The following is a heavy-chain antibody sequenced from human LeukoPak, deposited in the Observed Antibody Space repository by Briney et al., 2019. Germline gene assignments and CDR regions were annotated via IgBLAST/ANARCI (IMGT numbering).Heavy chain of an antibody. D-gene: IGHD3-10*01. V-gene: IGHV3-33*01. J-gene: IGHJ4*02. CDR2: IWYDGSNK. Sequence: GGSLRLSCAASGFTFSSYGMHWVRQAPGKGLEWVAVIWYDGSNKYYADSVKGRFTISRDNSKNTLYLQMNSLRAEDTAVYYCARDPGYYYGSGRRSRFDYWGQGTLVTVSS. CDR1: GFTFSSYG. CDR3: ARDPGYYYGSGRRSRFDY.